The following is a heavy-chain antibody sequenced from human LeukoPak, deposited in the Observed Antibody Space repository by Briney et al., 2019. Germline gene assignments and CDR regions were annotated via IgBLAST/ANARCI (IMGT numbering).Heavy chain of an antibody. V-gene: IGHV4-59*11. J-gene: IGHJ4*02. D-gene: IGHD5-18*01. CDR1: RGSFSSHY. Sequence: SDTLSPTCTVSRGSFSSHYWTWIRQPPGKGLECIGYIHYTGITNYNPTLESRVTISLDPSKNQFSLKLRSVTAADTAVYYCARADGYTYGLDYWGQGTLVTVSS. CDR3: ARADGYTYGLDY. CDR2: IHYTGIT.